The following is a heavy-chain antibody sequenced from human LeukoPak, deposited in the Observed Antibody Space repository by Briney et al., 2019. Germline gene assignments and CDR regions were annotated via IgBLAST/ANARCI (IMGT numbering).Heavy chain of an antibody. CDR3: ARDPGGAKSLYYYYYMDV. J-gene: IGHJ6*03. V-gene: IGHV1-2*02. Sequence: GASVKVSCKASGYTFTGYYMHWVRQAPGQGLEWMGWINPNSGGTNYAQKFQGRVTMTRDTSISTAYMELSRLRSDDTAVYYCARDPGGAKSLYYYYYMDVWGKGTTVTVSS. CDR2: INPNSGGT. CDR1: GYTFTGYY. D-gene: IGHD1-26*01.